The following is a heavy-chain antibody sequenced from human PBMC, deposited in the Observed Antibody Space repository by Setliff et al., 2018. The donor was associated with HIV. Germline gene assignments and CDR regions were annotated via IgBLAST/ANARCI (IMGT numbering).Heavy chain of an antibody. D-gene: IGHD4-17*01. J-gene: IGHJ3*02. CDR1: GFTFSSYA. V-gene: IGHV3-23*01. Sequence: GGSLRLSCAASGFTFSSYAMGWVRQAPGKGLEWVSTVGAVGAPTHYAESVKGRFIISKDNSKNTLYLQMSSLRDEDTAVYYCAKVFAYGIDGFDIWGQGTLVTVSS. CDR2: VGAVGAPT. CDR3: AKVFAYGIDGFDI.